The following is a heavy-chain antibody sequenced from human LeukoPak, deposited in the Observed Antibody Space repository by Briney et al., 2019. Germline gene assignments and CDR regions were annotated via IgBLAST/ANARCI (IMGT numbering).Heavy chain of an antibody. Sequence: SETLSLTCTVSGGSISSYHWSWIRQPPGKGLEWIGYIYYSGSTNYNPSLKSRVTISVDTSKNQFSLKLSSVTAADTAVYYCARRIAVAGPFDYWGQGTLVTVSS. V-gene: IGHV4-59*01. CDR2: IYYSGST. CDR3: ARRIAVAGPFDY. CDR1: GGSISSYH. D-gene: IGHD6-19*01. J-gene: IGHJ4*02.